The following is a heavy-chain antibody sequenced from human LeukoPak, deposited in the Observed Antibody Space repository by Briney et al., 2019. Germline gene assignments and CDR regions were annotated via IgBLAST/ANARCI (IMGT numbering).Heavy chain of an antibody. CDR3: AKGEFGYSSGWSGRFDP. CDR2: IGGRDGST. V-gene: IGHV3-23*01. Sequence: GGSLRLSCAASGFTFSSYGMSWVRQAPGKGLEWVSAIGGRDGSTYYADSVKGRFTISRDNSKNTLYLQMNSLRAEDTAVYYCAKGEFGYSSGWSGRFDPWGQGTLVTVSS. J-gene: IGHJ5*02. D-gene: IGHD6-19*01. CDR1: GFTFSSYG.